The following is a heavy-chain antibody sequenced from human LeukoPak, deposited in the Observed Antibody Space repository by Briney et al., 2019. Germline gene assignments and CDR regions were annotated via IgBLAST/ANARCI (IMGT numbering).Heavy chain of an antibody. CDR2: IIPIFGTA. Sequence: GAPVKVSCKASGGTFSSYAISWVRQAPGQGLEWMGGIIPIFGTANYAQKFQGRVTITADESTSTAYMELSSLRSEDTAVYYCARGPRKSYNWNYPFDYWGQGTLVTVSS. J-gene: IGHJ4*02. V-gene: IGHV1-69*13. CDR3: ARGPRKSYNWNYPFDY. CDR1: GGTFSSYA. D-gene: IGHD1-7*01.